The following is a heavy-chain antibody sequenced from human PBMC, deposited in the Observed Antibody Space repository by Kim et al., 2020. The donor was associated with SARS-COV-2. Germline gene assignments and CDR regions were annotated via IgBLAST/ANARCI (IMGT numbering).Heavy chain of an antibody. V-gene: IGHV3-74*01. D-gene: IGHD2-8*01. Sequence: GGSLRLSCAASGFTFSSCAIHWVRQAPGKGLVWVSRINSDGSSTNYADFVKGRVTISRDNAKNTLYLQMNSLRAEDTAVYHCARNNGRYDMEVWGQ. CDR1: GFTFSSCA. CDR2: INSDGSST. J-gene: IGHJ6*03. CDR3: ARNNGRYDMEV.